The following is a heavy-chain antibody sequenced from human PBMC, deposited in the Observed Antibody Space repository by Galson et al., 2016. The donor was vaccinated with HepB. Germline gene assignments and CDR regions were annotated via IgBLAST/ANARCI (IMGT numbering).Heavy chain of an antibody. D-gene: IGHD3-16*01. Sequence: PALVKPTQTLTLSCTFSGFSLNSSGLGVGWIRQPPGKALEWLALIYWDDGKRYSPSLKRRLSITKDTSKNLVVLTMTDMDPVDTATYYCARVLDYNSVWGGFDYWGRGTLVTVSS. J-gene: IGHJ4*02. CDR1: GFSLNSSGLG. V-gene: IGHV2-5*02. CDR3: ARVLDYNSVWGGFDY. CDR2: IYWDDGK.